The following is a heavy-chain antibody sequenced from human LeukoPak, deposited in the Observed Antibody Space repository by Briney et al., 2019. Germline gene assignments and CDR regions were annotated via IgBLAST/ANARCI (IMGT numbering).Heavy chain of an antibody. CDR3: ARVAPYYDFWSGSQSRTLDAFDI. CDR2: INHSGST. Sequence: SETLSLTCAVYGGSFSGYYWSWIRQPPGNGLEWIGEINHSGSTNYNPSLKSRVTISVDTSKNQFSLKLSSVTAADTAVYYCARVAPYYDFWSGSQSRTLDAFDIWGQGTMVTVSS. J-gene: IGHJ3*02. CDR1: GGSFSGYY. D-gene: IGHD3-3*01. V-gene: IGHV4-34*01.